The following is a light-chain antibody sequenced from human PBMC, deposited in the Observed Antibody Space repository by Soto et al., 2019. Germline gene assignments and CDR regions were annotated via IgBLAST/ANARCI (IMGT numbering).Light chain of an antibody. CDR3: SSYTRSDTVV. J-gene: IGLJ2*01. Sequence: QSALTQPASVSASAGQSVTISCTGTSSDVGGYKDVSWYQQHPGKAPKLMIYDVSNRPSGVSNRFSGSKSGNTASLTISGLQAEDEADYYCSSYTRSDTVVFGGGTKVTVL. V-gene: IGLV2-14*01. CDR2: DVS. CDR1: SSDVGGYKD.